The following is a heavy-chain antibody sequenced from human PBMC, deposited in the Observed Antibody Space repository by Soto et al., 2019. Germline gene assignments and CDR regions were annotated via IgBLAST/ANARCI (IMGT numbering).Heavy chain of an antibody. CDR2: IYYSGST. CDR1: GGSISSGGYY. CDR3: ASLHHNYDILTGYQGYYFDY. D-gene: IGHD3-9*01. Sequence: SETLSLTCTVSGGSISSGGYYWSWIRQHPGKGLEWIGYIYYSGSTYYNPSLKSRVTISVDTSKNQFSLKLSSVTAADTAVYYCASLHHNYDILTGYQGYYFDYWGQGTLVTVSS. V-gene: IGHV4-31*03. J-gene: IGHJ4*02.